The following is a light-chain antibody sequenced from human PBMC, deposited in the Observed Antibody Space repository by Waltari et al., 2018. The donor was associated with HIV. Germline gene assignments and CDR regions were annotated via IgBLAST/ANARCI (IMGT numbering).Light chain of an antibody. CDR2: LDT. V-gene: IGLV3-1*01. CDR1: KLDEKN. J-gene: IGLJ3*02. Sequence: YELTQPPSVSVSPGQTARITCFGNKLDEKNVCWYQQRPGQSPVLVIYLDTKRPSGIPERFSGSNSGNTATLTISGTQAMDEADYYCQTWDSSTGVFGGGTKLTVL. CDR3: QTWDSSTGV.